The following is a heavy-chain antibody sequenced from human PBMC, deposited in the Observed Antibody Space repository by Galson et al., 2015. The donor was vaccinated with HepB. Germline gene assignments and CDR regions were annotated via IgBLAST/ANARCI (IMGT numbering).Heavy chain of an antibody. CDR3: ARLPRSNPGGV. CDR1: GFTFSSYS. D-gene: IGHD4-11*01. CDR2: ITSSSSTM. V-gene: IGHV3-48*01. Sequence: SLRLSCAASGFTFSSYSMNWVRQAPGKGLEWVSYITSSSSTMYYADSVKGRFTIPRDNAKNSLYLQMNSLRVEDTAVYYCARLPRSNPGGVWGKGTTVTVSS. J-gene: IGHJ6*04.